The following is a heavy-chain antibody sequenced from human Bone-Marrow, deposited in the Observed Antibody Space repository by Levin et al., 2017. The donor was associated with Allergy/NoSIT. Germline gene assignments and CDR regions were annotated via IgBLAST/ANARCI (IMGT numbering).Heavy chain of an antibody. CDR1: GFTFDDYA. Sequence: GGSLRLSCAASGFTFDDYAMNWVRQAPGKGLEWVSGITWNSARLAYADSVEGRFTISRDNAKNSLYLQMNSLRPEDTDFYYCAKGDRYNWNPDYWGQGTLVTVSS. D-gene: IGHD1-1*01. V-gene: IGHV3-9*01. CDR3: AKGDRYNWNPDY. CDR2: ITWNSARL. J-gene: IGHJ4*02.